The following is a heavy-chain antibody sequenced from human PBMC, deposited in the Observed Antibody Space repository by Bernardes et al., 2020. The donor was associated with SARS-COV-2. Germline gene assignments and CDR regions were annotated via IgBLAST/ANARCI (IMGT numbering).Heavy chain of an antibody. CDR3: AKHITGTTGSFDY. V-gene: IGHV3-23*01. D-gene: IGHD1-7*01. J-gene: IGHJ4*02. CDR1: GLTFDDYA. Sequence: GGSLRLSCAASGLTFDDYAMNWVRQAPGKGLEWVSGTSGSGDSTYYADSVKGRFTISRDNSKNTLYLRMNSLRAEDTAVYYCAKHITGTTGSFDYWGQGTLVTVSS. CDR2: TSGSGDST.